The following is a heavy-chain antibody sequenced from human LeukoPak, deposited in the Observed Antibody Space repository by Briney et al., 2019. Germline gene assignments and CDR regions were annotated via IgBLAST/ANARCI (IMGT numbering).Heavy chain of an antibody. CDR3: AKSFSSSWTVDAFDI. D-gene: IGHD6-13*01. J-gene: IGHJ3*02. Sequence: GGSLRLSCAASGFTFSSYAMSGVRQAPGKGLERVSAISGSGGSTYYADSVKGRFTISRDNSKNTLYLQMNSLRAEDTAVYYCAKSFSSSWTVDAFDIWGQGTMVTVSS. V-gene: IGHV3-23*01. CDR2: ISGSGGST. CDR1: GFTFSSYA.